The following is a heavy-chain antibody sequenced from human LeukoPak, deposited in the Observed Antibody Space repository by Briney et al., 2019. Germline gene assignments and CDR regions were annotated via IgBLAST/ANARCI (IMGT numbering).Heavy chain of an antibody. D-gene: IGHD3-22*01. J-gene: IGHJ4*02. CDR3: AKDSIDSSGYYDYYFDY. V-gene: IGHV3-30*18. CDR1: GFTFSSYG. CDR2: ISYDGSNK. Sequence: GGSLRFSCAASGFTFSSYGMHWVRQAPGKGLEWVAVISYDGSNKYYADSVKGRFTISRDNSKNTLYLQMNSLRAEDTAVYYCAKDSIDSSGYYDYYFDYWGQGTLVTVSS.